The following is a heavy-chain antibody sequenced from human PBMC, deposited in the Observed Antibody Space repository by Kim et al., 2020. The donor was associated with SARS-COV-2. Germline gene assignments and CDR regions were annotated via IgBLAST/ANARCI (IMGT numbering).Heavy chain of an antibody. CDR3: ARHEAREDWLGRHQEQWYFDL. V-gene: IGHV5-10-1*01. Sequence: GESLKISCKGSGYSFTSYWISWVRQMPGKGLEWMGRIDPSDSYTNYSPSFQGHVTISADKSISTAYLQWSSLKASDTAMYYCARHEAREDWLGRHQEQWYFDLWGRGTLVTVSS. CDR2: IDPSDSYT. D-gene: IGHD3-9*01. CDR1: GYSFTSYW. J-gene: IGHJ2*01.